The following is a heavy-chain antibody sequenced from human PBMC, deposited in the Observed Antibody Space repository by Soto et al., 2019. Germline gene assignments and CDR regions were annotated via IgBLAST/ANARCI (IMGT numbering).Heavy chain of an antibody. Sequence: GASVKVSCKASGYIFTNYYIPWVRQAPGQGLEWMAIINPLPTSGSTNYAQKFQGRVTVTRDTSTSTVYLELSSLRSDDTAVYYCARDLAAAAYWGQGTLVTVSS. J-gene: IGHJ4*02. D-gene: IGHD6-13*01. V-gene: IGHV1-46*01. CDR2: INPLPTSGST. CDR3: ARDLAAAAY. CDR1: GYIFTNYY.